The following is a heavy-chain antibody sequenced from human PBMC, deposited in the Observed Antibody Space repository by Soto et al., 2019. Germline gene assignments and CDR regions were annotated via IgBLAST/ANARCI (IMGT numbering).Heavy chain of an antibody. CDR1: GGTFSSYA. J-gene: IGHJ4*02. CDR2: IIPIFGTA. Sequence: SVKVSCKASGGTFSSYAISWVRQAPGQGLEWMGGIIPIFGTANYAQKFQGRVTITADESTSTAYMELSSLRSEDTAVYYCARDSPSISSSSYFDYWGQGTLVTVSS. D-gene: IGHD6-6*01. CDR3: ARDSPSISSSSYFDY. V-gene: IGHV1-69*13.